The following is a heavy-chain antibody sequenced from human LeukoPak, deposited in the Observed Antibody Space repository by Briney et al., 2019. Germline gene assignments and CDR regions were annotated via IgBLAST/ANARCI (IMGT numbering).Heavy chain of an antibody. V-gene: IGHV4-38-2*02. CDR1: GYSISSGYY. J-gene: IGHJ3*02. CDR2: IDDIGST. Sequence: SETQSLTCTVSGYSISSGYYWGWIRQPPGKGREGIGSIDDIGSTYYKPSLNSRVTISIDTSKNQFSLKLSPLTAADTAVYSCARATSGLRYYYGSRAAFDIWAKGQWSPSLQ. CDR3: ARATSGLRYYYGSRAAFDI. D-gene: IGHD3-10*01.